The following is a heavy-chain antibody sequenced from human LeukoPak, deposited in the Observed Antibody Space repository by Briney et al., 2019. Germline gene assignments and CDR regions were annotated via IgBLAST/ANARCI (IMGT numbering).Heavy chain of an antibody. CDR2: IMPLFNTA. D-gene: IGHD1-26*01. Sequence: ASVKVSCKASGGTFNSYTITWVRQAPGQGLEWMGGIMPLFNTANYAQQFQGRVTMTTDESTSTAYLEFSSLRFEDTAVYYCARARIVGATTGFDYWGQGTLVTVSS. V-gene: IGHV1-69*05. CDR3: ARARIVGATTGFDY. CDR1: GGTFNSYT. J-gene: IGHJ4*02.